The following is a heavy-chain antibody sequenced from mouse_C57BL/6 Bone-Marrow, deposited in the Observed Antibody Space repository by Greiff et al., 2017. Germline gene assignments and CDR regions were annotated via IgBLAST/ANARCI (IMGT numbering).Heavy chain of an antibody. D-gene: IGHD1-1*01. V-gene: IGHV1-81*01. J-gene: IGHJ2*01. Sequence: QVQLQQSGAELARPGASVKLSCKASGYTFTSYGISWVKQRTGQGLEWIGEIYPRSGNTYYNEKFKGKATLTADKSSSTAYMELRSLTSDDSAVYFCARWNYYGSSYGYWGQGTTLTVSS. CDR1: GYTFTSYG. CDR2: IYPRSGNT. CDR3: ARWNYYGSSYGY.